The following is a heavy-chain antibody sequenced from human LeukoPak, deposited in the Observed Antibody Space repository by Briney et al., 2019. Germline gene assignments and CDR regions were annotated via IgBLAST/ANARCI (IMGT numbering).Heavy chain of an antibody. D-gene: IGHD4-17*01. J-gene: IGHJ5*02. V-gene: IGHV1-2*02. CDR3: ARVTVVTRSPWSWGPKKIGQEVDWFDP. CDR2: INPNSGGT. CDR1: GYTFTGYY. Sequence: ASVKVSCKASGYTFTGYYMHWVRQAPGQGLEWMGWINPNSGGTNYAQKFQGRVTVTRDTSTSTVYMELSSLRSDDTAVYYCARVTVVTRSPWSWGPKKIGQEVDWFDPWGQGTLIIVSS.